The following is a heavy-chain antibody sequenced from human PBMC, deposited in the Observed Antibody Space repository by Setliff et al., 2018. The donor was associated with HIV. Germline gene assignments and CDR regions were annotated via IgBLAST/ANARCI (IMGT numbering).Heavy chain of an antibody. D-gene: IGHD4-17*01. CDR2: ISSKRTSI. CDR3: ARGPTTVTNYYDMGV. V-gene: IGHV3-48*01. Sequence: GSLRLSCETSGFTFGDFCMNWVRQAPGKGLEWISYISSKRTSIYYADSVKGRFTISRDNDRNSLYLQMNGLRAEDTAVYYCARGPTTVTNYYDMGVWGQGTTVTVSS. J-gene: IGHJ6*02. CDR1: GFTFGDFC.